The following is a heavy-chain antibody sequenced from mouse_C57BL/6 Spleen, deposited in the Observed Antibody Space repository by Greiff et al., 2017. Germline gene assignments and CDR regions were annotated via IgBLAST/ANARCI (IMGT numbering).Heavy chain of an antibody. Sequence: QVQLKESGPELVKPGASVKLSCKASGYTFTSYDINWVKQRPGQGLEWIGWIYPRDGSTKYNEKFKGKATLTVDTSSSTAYMELHSLTSEDSAIYFCARRYYGSRYWYFDVWGTGTTVTVSS. V-gene: IGHV1-85*01. J-gene: IGHJ1*03. CDR3: ARRYYGSRYWYFDV. D-gene: IGHD1-1*01. CDR1: GYTFTSYD. CDR2: IYPRDGST.